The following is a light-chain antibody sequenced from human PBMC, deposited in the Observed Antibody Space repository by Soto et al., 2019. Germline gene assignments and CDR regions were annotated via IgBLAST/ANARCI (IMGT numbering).Light chain of an antibody. Sequence: EIVLTQSPATLSLSPGERATLSCRASQSVSSYLALYQQKPGQAPRLLIYDASNRATGIPARFRGSGSGTDFTLTISSLAPEDVAVYYCQQRSNWPPWTFGQGTKVEI. V-gene: IGKV3-11*01. CDR3: QQRSNWPPWT. CDR2: DAS. J-gene: IGKJ1*01. CDR1: QSVSSY.